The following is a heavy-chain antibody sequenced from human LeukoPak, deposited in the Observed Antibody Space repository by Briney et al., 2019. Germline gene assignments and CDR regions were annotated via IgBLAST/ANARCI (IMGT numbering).Heavy chain of an antibody. Sequence: GESLKISCKGSGYSFTSYWIGRVRQLPGKGLEWMGIIYPGDSDTRYSPSLQGQVTISADKSISTAYLQWSSLKASDTAMYYCASLANDYGDYWGQGTLVTVSS. CDR2: IYPGDSDT. V-gene: IGHV5-51*03. CDR1: GYSFTSYW. J-gene: IGHJ4*02. CDR3: ASLANDYGDY.